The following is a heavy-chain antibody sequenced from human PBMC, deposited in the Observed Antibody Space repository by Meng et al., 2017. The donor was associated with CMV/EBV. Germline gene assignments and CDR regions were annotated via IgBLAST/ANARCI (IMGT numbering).Heavy chain of an antibody. CDR1: RYTFTSYY. D-gene: IGHD1-26*01. Sequence: QVQVGDAGAEGKQPGASVKVSCNASRYTFTSYYMHWVRQAPGQGLEWMGIINPSGGSTSYAQKFQGRVTMTRDTSTSTVYMELSSLRSEDTAVYYCARESGSVGDYWGQGTLVTVSS. CDR3: ARESGSVGDY. J-gene: IGHJ4*02. V-gene: IGHV1-46*01. CDR2: INPSGGST.